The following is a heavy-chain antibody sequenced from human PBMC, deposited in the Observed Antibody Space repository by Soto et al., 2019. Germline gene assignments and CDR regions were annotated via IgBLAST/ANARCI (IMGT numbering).Heavy chain of an antibody. CDR3: ARDSAVVTAPVYYFDY. CDR2: ISSSSSYI. CDR1: GFTFISYS. Sequence: NPGWSLRLSCASSGFTFISYSMKWVRQAPGKGLEWVSSISSSSSYIYYADSVKGRFTISRDNAKNSLYLQMNSLRAEDTAVYYCARDSAVVTAPVYYFDYWGQGTLVTVSS. D-gene: IGHD2-21*02. J-gene: IGHJ4*02. V-gene: IGHV3-21*01.